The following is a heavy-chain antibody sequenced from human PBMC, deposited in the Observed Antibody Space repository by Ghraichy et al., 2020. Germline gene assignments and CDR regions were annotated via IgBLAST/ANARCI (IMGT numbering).Heavy chain of an antibody. CDR3: ARDHWEGSFDY. CDR2: ISYDGSNK. D-gene: IGHD1-26*01. Sequence: SCAASGFTFSSYAMHWVRQAPGKGLEWVAVISYDGSNKYYADSVKGRFTISRDNSKNTLYLQMNSLRAEDTAVYYCARDHWEGSFDYWGQGTLVTVSS. J-gene: IGHJ4*02. CDR1: GFTFSSYA. V-gene: IGHV3-30*04.